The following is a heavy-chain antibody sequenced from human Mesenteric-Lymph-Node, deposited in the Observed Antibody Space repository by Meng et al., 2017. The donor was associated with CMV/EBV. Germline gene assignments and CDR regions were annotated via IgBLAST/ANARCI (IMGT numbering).Heavy chain of an antibody. D-gene: IGHD5-18*01. CDR3: ARHSALLVTNFDY. J-gene: IGHJ4*02. CDR2: IYYSGSTY. CDR1: GGSISSSSYY. V-gene: IGHV4-39*01. Sequence: QLQLQESGPGLVKPSETLPPTWTVSGGSISSSSYYWGWIRQPPGKGLEWIGYIYYSGSTYYYNPSLKTRVTISVDTSKNQFSLKLSSVTAADTAVYYCARHSALLVTNFDYWGQGTLVTVSS.